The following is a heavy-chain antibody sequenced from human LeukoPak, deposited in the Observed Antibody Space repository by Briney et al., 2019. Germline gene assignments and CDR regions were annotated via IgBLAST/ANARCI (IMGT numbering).Heavy chain of an antibody. J-gene: IGHJ4*02. D-gene: IGHD2-8*02. V-gene: IGHV3-23*01. CDR3: ANGKSEYTGGWPRGTF. CDR2: LSGSGSTT. CDR1: GFTFNNYA. Sequence: GGSLRLSCAASGFTFNNYAMVWVRQAPGKGLEWVSALSGSGSTTYYADSVKGRFTISRDNSKKTLYLQMNSLRVEDTAVYYCANGKSEYTGGWPRGTFWGQGTLVSVSS.